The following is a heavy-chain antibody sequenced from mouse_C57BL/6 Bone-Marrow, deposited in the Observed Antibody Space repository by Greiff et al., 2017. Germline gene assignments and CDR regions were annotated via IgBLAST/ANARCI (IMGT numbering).Heavy chain of an antibody. D-gene: IGHD1-1*01. CDR2: INPSNGGT. Sequence: QVQLQQPGSELVKPGASVKLSCKASGYTFISYWMHWVKQRPGQGLEWIGKINPSNGGTNYNEKFKSKATLTVDKSSGTADMLLSSLTAEDSAVYYCTRYYYGSSGGFAYWGQGTLVTVSA. J-gene: IGHJ3*01. CDR1: GYTFISYW. CDR3: TRYYYGSSGGFAY. V-gene: IGHV1-53*01.